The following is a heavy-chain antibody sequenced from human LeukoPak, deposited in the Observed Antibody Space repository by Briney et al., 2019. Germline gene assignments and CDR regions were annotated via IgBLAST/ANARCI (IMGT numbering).Heavy chain of an antibody. D-gene: IGHD2-2*01. J-gene: IGHJ6*02. V-gene: IGHV3-21*01. Sequence: GGSLRLSCAASGFTFSSYAMSWVRQAPGKGLEWVSAISGSGSNTYYADSVKGRFTISRDNAKNSLYLQMNSLRAEDTAVYYCARDYCSSTSCYEPLYYGMDVWGQGTTVTVSS. CDR2: ISGSGSNT. CDR3: ARDYCSSTSCYEPLYYGMDV. CDR1: GFTFSSYA.